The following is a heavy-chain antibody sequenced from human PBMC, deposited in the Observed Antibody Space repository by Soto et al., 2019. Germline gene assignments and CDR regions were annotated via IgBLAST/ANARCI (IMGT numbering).Heavy chain of an antibody. J-gene: IGHJ6*02. CDR3: ARGPTSEGEEAGMDV. CDR2: IYYSGST. V-gene: IGHV4-31*03. D-gene: IGHD2-21*01. CDR1: GGSISSGGYY. Sequence: SETLSLTCTVSGGSISSGGYYWSWIRQHPGKGLEWIGYIYYSGSTYYNPSLKSRVTISVDTSKNQFSLKLSPVTAADTAVYYCARGPTSEGEEAGMDVWGQGTTVTVSS.